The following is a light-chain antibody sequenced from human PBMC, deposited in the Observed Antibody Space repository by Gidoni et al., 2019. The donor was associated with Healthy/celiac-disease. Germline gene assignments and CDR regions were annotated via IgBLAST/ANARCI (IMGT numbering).Light chain of an antibody. V-gene: IGKV1-8*01. CDR2: AAS. CDR3: QQYYSYPGT. CDR1: QGISSY. J-gene: IGKJ1*01. Sequence: AIRMTQSPSSLSASTGDRVTITWRASQGISSYLAWYQQKPGKAPKLLIYAASTLQSGVPSRFSGSGSGTDFTLTISCLQSEDFATYYCQQYYSYPGTFGQGTKVEIK.